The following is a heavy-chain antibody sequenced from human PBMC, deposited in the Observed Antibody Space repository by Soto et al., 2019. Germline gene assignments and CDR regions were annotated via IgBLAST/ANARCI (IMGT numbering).Heavy chain of an antibody. V-gene: IGHV1-2*02. J-gene: IGHJ3*02. CDR1: GYTFTGYY. D-gene: IGHD5-12*01. Sequence: ASVKVSCKASGYTFTGYYMHWVRQAPGQGLEWMGWINPNSGGTNYAQKFQGRVTMTRDTSISTAYMELSRLRSDDTAVYYCAITWGIVATNLDAFDIWGQGTMVTVS. CDR2: INPNSGGT. CDR3: AITWGIVATNLDAFDI.